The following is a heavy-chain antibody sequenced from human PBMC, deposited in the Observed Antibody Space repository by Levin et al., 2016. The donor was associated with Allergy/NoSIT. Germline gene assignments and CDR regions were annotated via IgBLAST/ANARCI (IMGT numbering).Heavy chain of an antibody. D-gene: IGHD3-10*01. CDR2: IYYSGST. J-gene: IGHJ6*02. Sequence: WIRQPPGKGLEWIGYIYYSGSTNYNPSLKSRVTISVDTSKNQFSLKLSSVTAADTAVYYCARGSLITMVRGGFYYYYGMDVWGQGTTVTVSS. CDR3: ARGSLITMVRGGFYYYYGMDV. V-gene: IGHV4-59*01.